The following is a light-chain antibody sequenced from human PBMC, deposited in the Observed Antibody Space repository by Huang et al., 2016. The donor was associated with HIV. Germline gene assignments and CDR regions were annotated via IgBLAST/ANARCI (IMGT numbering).Light chain of an antibody. CDR1: QNVSTN. J-gene: IGKJ1*01. CDR2: GAS. Sequence: EIVMTQSPVTLSVSPGESATLSCRASQNVSTNLAWYQHKPGRAPRLLIYGASTRATSGPARVSASGSGTECTLTVGGLRSDDFAVYYCQHYDNWAPATFGQGTKLEFK. CDR3: QHYDNWAPAT. V-gene: IGKV3-15*01.